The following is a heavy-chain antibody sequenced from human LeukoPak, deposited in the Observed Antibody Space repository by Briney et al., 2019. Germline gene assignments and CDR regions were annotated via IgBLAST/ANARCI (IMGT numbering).Heavy chain of an antibody. Sequence: SETLSLTCTVSGGSISSYYWSWIRQPAGKGLEWIGRIYTSGSTNYNPSLKSRVTMSVDTSKNQFSLKLSSVTAADTAVYYCARAQRGQLVHPLNNWFDPWGQGTLVTVSS. D-gene: IGHD6-13*01. CDR1: GGSISSYY. V-gene: IGHV4-4*07. CDR3: ARAQRGQLVHPLNNWFDP. J-gene: IGHJ5*02. CDR2: IYTSGST.